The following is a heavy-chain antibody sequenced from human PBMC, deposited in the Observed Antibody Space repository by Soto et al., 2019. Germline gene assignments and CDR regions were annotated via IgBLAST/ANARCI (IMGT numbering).Heavy chain of an antibody. CDR1: GFTFSDYY. J-gene: IGHJ5*02. D-gene: IGHD4-17*01. CDR3: ARDFATMDYGGNLHNWFDP. V-gene: IGHV3-11*05. CDR2: ISSSSSYT. Sequence: QVQLVESGGGLVKPGGSLRLSCAASGFTFSDYYMSWIRQAPGKGLEWVSYISSSSSYTNYADSVKGRFTISRDNAKNSLYLQMNSLRAEDTAVYYCARDFATMDYGGNLHNWFDPWGQGTLVTVSS.